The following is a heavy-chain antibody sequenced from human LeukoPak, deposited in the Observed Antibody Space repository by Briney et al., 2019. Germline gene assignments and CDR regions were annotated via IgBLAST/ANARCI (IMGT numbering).Heavy chain of an antibody. CDR3: AKTLTYYYDSSGDDY. CDR1: GFTFSSYA. CDR2: ISGSGGST. Sequence: GGSLGLSCAASGFTFSSYAMSWVRQAPGKGLEWVSAISGSGGSTYYADSVKGRFTISRDNSKNTLYLQMNSLRAEDTAVYYCAKTLTYYYDSSGDDYWGQGTLVTVSS. V-gene: IGHV3-23*01. J-gene: IGHJ4*02. D-gene: IGHD3-22*01.